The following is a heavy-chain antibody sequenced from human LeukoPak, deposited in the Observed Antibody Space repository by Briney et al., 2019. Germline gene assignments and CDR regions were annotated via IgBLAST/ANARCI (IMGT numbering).Heavy chain of an antibody. V-gene: IGHV5-51*01. CDR3: ARHYGAAGDFDY. CDR1: GYSFTIYW. J-gene: IGHJ4*02. CDR2: IYPGDSET. Sequence: GESLKISCKGSGYSFTIYWIAWVRQMPGKGLEWMGIIYPGDSETRYSPSFQGQVTISADKSISTAYLQWSSLKASDTATYYCARHYGAAGDFDYWGQGTLVTVPS. D-gene: IGHD6-13*01.